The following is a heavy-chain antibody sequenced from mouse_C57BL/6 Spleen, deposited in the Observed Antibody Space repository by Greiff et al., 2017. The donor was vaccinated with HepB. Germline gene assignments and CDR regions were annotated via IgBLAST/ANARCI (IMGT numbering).Heavy chain of an antibody. CDR1: GYTFTDYY. V-gene: IGHV1-26*01. Sequence: EVQLQQSGPELVKPGASVKISCKASGYTFTDYYMNWVKQSHGKSLEWIGDINPNNGGTSYNQKFKGKATLTVDKSSSTAYMELRSLTSEDSAVYYCASQKNYYAMDYWGQGTSVTVSS. J-gene: IGHJ4*01. CDR3: ASQKNYYAMDY. CDR2: INPNNGGT.